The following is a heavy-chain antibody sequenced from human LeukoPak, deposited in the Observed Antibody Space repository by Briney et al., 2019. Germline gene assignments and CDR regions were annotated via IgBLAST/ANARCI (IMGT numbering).Heavy chain of an antibody. CDR2: IKTDGGIT. J-gene: IGHJ4*02. CDR1: GFSFSVYW. D-gene: IGHD6-13*01. V-gene: IGHV3-74*01. Sequence: GGSLRLSCAASGFSFSVYWMHWVRQAPGKGPVWVSRIKTDGGITDYADSVKGRFTISRDNSKNTLYLQMNSLRAEDTAVYYCAKGGPPPYDSRWLEYNFDYWGQGTLVTVSS. CDR3: AKGGPPPYDSRWLEYNFDY.